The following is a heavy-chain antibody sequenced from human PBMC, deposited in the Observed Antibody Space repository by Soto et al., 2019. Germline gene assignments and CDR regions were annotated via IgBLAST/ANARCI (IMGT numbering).Heavy chain of an antibody. V-gene: IGHV4-59*08. CDR2: FYYSGTT. CDR1: GGSISNYY. J-gene: IGHJ3*01. D-gene: IGHD3-16*01. Sequence: QVQLQESGPGLVKPLETLSLTCAVSGGSISNYYWSWIRQTPGKRLEWIGYFYYSGTTKYNPSLKSRVTISEDPSKNQFSLELTSVTAADTAVYYCARQPPGGDDSFDVWGQGTIVTVSS. CDR3: ARQPPGGDDSFDV.